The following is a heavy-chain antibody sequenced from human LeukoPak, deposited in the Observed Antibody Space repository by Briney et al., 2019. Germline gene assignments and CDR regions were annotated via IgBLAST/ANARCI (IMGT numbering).Heavy chain of an antibody. V-gene: IGHV4-4*07. D-gene: IGHD1-26*01. CDR3: ARAGEVGPRLVGAFDI. CDR1: GGSISSYY. J-gene: IGHJ3*02. CDR2: IYTSGST. Sequence: SETLSLTCTVSGGSISSYYWSWIRRPAGKGLEWIGRIYTSGSTNYNPSLKSRVTMSVDTSKNQFSLKLSSVTAADTAVYYCARAGEVGPRLVGAFDIWGQGTMVTVSS.